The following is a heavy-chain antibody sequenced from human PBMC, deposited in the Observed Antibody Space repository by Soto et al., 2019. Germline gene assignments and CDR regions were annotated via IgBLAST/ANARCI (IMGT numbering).Heavy chain of an antibody. V-gene: IGHV1-18*01. D-gene: IGHD1-26*01. J-gene: IGHJ4*02. CDR2: ISADNGNT. CDR3: ARDRGSYALDY. CDR1: GYTFTNYG. Sequence: QVQLVQSGSEVKKPGASVKVSCKASGYTFTNYGIIWVRQAPGQGLEWMGWISADNGNTNYAQKLQGRXTXPXXNSTSTAYMELRSLRSDDTAVYYCARDRGSYALDYWGQGTLVTVSA.